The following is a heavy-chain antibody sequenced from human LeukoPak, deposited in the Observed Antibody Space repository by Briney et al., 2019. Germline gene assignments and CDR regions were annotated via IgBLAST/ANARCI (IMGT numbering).Heavy chain of an antibody. Sequence: PGGSLRLSCAASGFTFSSYAMPWVRQAPGKGLEYVSAISSNGGSTYYANSVKGRFTISRDNSKNTLYLQMGSLRAEDMAVYYCARELTGDFPIWGQGTMVTVSS. CDR2: ISSNGGST. V-gene: IGHV3-64*01. J-gene: IGHJ3*02. CDR1: GFTFSSYA. D-gene: IGHD7-27*01. CDR3: ARELTGDFPI.